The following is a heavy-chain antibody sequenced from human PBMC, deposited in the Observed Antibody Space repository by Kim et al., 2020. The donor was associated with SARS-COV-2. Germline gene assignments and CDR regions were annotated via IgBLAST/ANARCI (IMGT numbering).Heavy chain of an antibody. V-gene: IGHV1-18*04. CDR1: GYTFTSYG. CDR3: ARDPERVLWFGDLLGGYFQH. D-gene: IGHD3-10*01. CDR2: ISAYNGNT. Sequence: ASVKVSCKASGYTFTSYGISWVRQAPGQGLEWMGWISAYNGNTNYAQKLQGRVTMTTDTSTSTAYMELRSLRSDDTAVYYCARDPERVLWFGDLLGGYFQHWGQGTLVTVSS. J-gene: IGHJ1*01.